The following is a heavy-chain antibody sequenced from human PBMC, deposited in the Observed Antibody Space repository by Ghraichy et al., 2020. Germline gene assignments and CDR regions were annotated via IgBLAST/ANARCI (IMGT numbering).Heavy chain of an antibody. D-gene: IGHD4-17*01. CDR1: GFTFSSYS. V-gene: IGHV3-21*01. CDR3: ARDQLVTTADASYYYYYYGMDV. CDR2: ISSSSSYI. Sequence: GGSLRLSCAASGFTFSSYSMNWVRQASGKGLEWVSYISSSSSYIYYADSVKGRFTISRDNAKNSLYLQMNSLRAEDTAVYYCARDQLVTTADASYYYYYYGMDVWGQGTTVTVPS. J-gene: IGHJ6*02.